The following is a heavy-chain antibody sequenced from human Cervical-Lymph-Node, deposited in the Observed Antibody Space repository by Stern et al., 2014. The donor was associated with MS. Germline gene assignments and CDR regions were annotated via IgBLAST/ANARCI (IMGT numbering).Heavy chain of an antibody. CDR2: TSYDGSNK. CDR3: AREMIAAAGTIPFDY. V-gene: IGHV3-30*01. D-gene: IGHD6-13*01. CDR1: GFTFSSYA. Sequence: VPLVESGGGVVQPGRSLRLSCAASGFTFSSYAMHWVRQAPGKGLEWVAVTSYDGSNKYYADSVKGRFTISRDNSKNTLYLQMNSLRAEDTALYYCAREMIAAAGTIPFDYWGQGTLVTVSS. J-gene: IGHJ4*02.